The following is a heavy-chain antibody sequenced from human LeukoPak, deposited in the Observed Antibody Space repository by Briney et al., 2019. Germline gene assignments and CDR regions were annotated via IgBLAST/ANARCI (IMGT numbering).Heavy chain of an antibody. D-gene: IGHD3-22*01. V-gene: IGHV1-46*01. Sequence: GASVKVSCKASGYTFTSYYMHWVRQAPGRGLEWMRIINPSGGSTSYAQKFQGRVTMTRDTSTSTVYMELSSLRSEDTAVYYCATPYYYDSSGYWYYYYGMDVWGQGTTVTVSS. CDR3: ATPYYYDSSGYWYYYYGMDV. J-gene: IGHJ6*02. CDR1: GYTFTSYY. CDR2: INPSGGST.